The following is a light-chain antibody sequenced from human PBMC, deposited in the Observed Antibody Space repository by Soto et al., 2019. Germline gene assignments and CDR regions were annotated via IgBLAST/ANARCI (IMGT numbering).Light chain of an antibody. CDR3: QQYGSSPGIT. J-gene: IGKJ5*01. Sequence: EIVLTQSPGTLSLSPGERAPLSCRASQSVSSSYLAWYQQKPGQAPRLLIYGASGRATGIPDRFSGSGSGTDFTLTISRLETEDFAVYYCQQYGSSPGITFGQGTRLEIK. CDR1: QSVSSSY. V-gene: IGKV3-20*01. CDR2: GAS.